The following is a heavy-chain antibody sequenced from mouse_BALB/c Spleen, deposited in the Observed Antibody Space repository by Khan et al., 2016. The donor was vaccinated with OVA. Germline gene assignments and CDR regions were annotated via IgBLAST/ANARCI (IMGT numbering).Heavy chain of an antibody. V-gene: IGHV2-2*02. D-gene: IGHD2-4*01. CDR3: ARNYDYDEGLAY. Sequence: QVQLKQSGPGLVQPSQSLSITCTVSGFSLTSYGVHWVRQSPGKGLEWPGVIWSGGSTDYNEAFISRLSISKDNSKSQVFFKMNSLQGNDTAIYYCARNYDYDEGLAYWGQGTLVTVSA. CDR1: GFSLTSYG. J-gene: IGHJ3*01. CDR2: IWSGGST.